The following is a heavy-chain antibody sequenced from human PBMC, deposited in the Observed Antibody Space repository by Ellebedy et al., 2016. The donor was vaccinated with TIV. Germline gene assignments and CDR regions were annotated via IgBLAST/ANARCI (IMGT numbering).Heavy chain of an antibody. CDR2: ISYDGNSK. J-gene: IGHJ6*02. D-gene: IGHD1-26*01. CDR1: GFTFNSYA. Sequence: GESLKISCAASGFTFNSYAMHWVRQAPGKGLEWVAVISYDGNSKYYADSVKGRFTISRDNSRSTLYLQMNSLRAEDSAVYYCAKDMVFGDGKWEIDVWGQGTTVTVSS. V-gene: IGHV3-30-3*01. CDR3: AKDMVFGDGKWEIDV.